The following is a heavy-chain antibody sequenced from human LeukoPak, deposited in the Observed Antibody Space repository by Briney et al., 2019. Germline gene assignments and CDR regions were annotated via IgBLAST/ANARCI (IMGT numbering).Heavy chain of an antibody. V-gene: IGHV3-23*01. CDR1: GFTFSSYA. CDR3: AKVRRYYDSAGY. D-gene: IGHD3-22*01. J-gene: IGHJ4*02. CDR2: ISGSGGST. Sequence: GGSLRLSCAASGFTFSSYAMSWVRQAPGKGLEWASGISGSGGSTYYADSVKGRFTISRDNSKNTLYLQMNSLRAEDTAVYYCAKVRRYYDSAGYWGQGTLVTVSS.